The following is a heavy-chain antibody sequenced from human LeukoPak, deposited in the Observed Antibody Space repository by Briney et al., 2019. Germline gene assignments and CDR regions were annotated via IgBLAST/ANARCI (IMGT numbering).Heavy chain of an antibody. D-gene: IGHD3-22*01. CDR2: ISGSGGST. J-gene: IGHJ4*02. Sequence: GGSLRLSCAASGFTFSSYAMSWVRQAPGKGLEWVSAISGSGGSTYYADSVKGRFTISRDNSKNTLYLQMNSLRAEDTAVYYCTTSSAYYYFDFDYWGQGTLVTVSS. V-gene: IGHV3-23*01. CDR1: GFTFSSYA. CDR3: TTSSAYYYFDFDY.